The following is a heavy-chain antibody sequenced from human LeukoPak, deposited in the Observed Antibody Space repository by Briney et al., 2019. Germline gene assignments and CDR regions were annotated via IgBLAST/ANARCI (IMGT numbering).Heavy chain of an antibody. Sequence: PSETLSLTCTVSGGSISGSSYYWGWIRQPPGKGLEWIGSIYYSGSTYYNPSLKSRVTISVDTSKNQFSLKLSSVTAADTAVYYCARPVCSSTSCYKEGNWFDPWGQGTLVTVPS. CDR1: GGSISGSSYY. D-gene: IGHD2-2*02. J-gene: IGHJ5*02. CDR2: IYYSGST. CDR3: ARPVCSSTSCYKEGNWFDP. V-gene: IGHV4-39*01.